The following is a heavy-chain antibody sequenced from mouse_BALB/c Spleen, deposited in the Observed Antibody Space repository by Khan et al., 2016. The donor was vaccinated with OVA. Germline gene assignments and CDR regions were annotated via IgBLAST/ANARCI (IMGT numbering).Heavy chain of an antibody. CDR2: INPSNGRT. D-gene: IGHD1-1*01. CDR3: ALITPYAMDY. V-gene: IGHV1S81*02. CDR1: GYTFTSYW. J-gene: IGHJ4*01. Sequence: QVQLQQPGAELVKPGASVKLSCKASGYTFTSYWMHWVKQRPGQGLEWIGEINPSNGRTNYNEKFKSKATLTVDKSSSTAYMQLSSLTSEDSAVYYCALITPYAMDYWGQGTSVTVSS.